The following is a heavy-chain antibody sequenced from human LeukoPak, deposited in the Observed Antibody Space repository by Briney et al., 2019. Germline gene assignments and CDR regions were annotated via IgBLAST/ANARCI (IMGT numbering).Heavy chain of an antibody. CDR3: ARSSSWKYYFDY. CDR1: GYTFTGYY. J-gene: IGHJ4*02. V-gene: IGHV1-2*02. Sequence: ASVKVSCKASGYTFTGYYMHWVPQAPGQGLEWMGWINPNSGGTNYAQKFQGRVTMTRDTSISTAYMELSRLRSDDTAVYYCARSSSWKYYFDYWGQGTLVTVSS. CDR2: INPNSGGT. D-gene: IGHD6-13*01.